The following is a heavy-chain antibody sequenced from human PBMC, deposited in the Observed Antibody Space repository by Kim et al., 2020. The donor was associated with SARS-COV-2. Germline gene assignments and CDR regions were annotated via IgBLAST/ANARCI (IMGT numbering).Heavy chain of an antibody. D-gene: IGHD6-6*01. J-gene: IGHJ4*02. CDR3: ASGMFWSSSLEDY. V-gene: IGHV4-34*01. Sequence: NPSLKIRVTRSVDTSKNQFSLKLSSVTAADTAVYDCASGMFWSSSLEDYWGQGTLVTVSS.